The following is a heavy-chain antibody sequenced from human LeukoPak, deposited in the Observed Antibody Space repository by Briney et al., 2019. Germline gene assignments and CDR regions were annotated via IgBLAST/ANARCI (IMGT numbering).Heavy chain of an antibody. CDR2: IYHSGST. V-gene: IGHV4-4*02. CDR1: GGSISSSNW. J-gene: IGHJ4*02. D-gene: IGHD3-10*01. CDR3: ARGYGSGSYYNPPNY. Sequence: SGTLSLTCAVSGGSISSSNWWSWVRQPPGKGLEWIGEIYHSGSTNYNPSLKSRVTISVDTSKNQFSLKLSSVTAADTAVYYCARGYGSGSYYNPPNYWGQGTLVTVSS.